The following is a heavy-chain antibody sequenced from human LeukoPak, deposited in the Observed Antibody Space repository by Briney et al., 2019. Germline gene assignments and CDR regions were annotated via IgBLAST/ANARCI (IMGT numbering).Heavy chain of an antibody. CDR1: GYTFTSYA. Sequence: GASVKVSCKASGYTFTSYAMHWVRQAPGQRLEWMGWINAGNGNTKYSQEFQGRVTITRDTSASTAYMELSSLRSEDMAVYYCARGFNFWSGYYRNLDWFDPWGQGTLVTVSS. CDR3: ARGFNFWSGYYRNLDWFDP. J-gene: IGHJ5*02. CDR2: INAGNGNT. D-gene: IGHD3-3*01. V-gene: IGHV1-3*03.